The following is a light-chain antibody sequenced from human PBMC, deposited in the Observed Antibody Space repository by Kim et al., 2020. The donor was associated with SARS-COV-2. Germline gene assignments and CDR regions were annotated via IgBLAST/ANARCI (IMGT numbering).Light chain of an antibody. CDR3: SSYAGTNALGI. CDR1: RTNVGGYNY. Sequence: QSATTACTGTRTNVGGYNYVSWYQQHPGKAPRLIIYEVTKRPSGVPDRFSGSKSDNTATLTVSGLQAEDEADYYCSSYAGTNALGIFGGGTQLTVL. CDR2: EVT. V-gene: IGLV2-8*01. J-gene: IGLJ2*01.